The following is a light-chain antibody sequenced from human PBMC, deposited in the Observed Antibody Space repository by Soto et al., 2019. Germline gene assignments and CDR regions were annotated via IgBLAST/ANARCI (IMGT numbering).Light chain of an antibody. CDR2: AAS. J-gene: IGKJ5*01. CDR3: QQYSSYPIT. Sequence: DIQMTQSPPSLSASVGDRVTITCRASQDISNHLAWFQQKPGKAPESLIYAASTLQGGVPSKFSGSGSGTDFTLTISSLQPQDSATYYCQQYSSYPITFGQGTRLDIK. V-gene: IGKV1-16*02. CDR1: QDISNH.